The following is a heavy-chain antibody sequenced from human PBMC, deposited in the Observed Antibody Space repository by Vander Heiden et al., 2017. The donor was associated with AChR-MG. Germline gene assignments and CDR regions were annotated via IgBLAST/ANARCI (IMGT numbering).Heavy chain of an antibody. CDR2: INTNSGTP. D-gene: IGHD3-3*01. CDR3: ARSRASSGSGWVGWFDS. V-gene: IGHV7-4-1*02. J-gene: IGHJ5*01. Sequence: QVQPVHSGSELKTPGASVKVSCNTSGYTSNNYAINWVRQAPGQGLEWLGWINTNSGTPTYAQDFTGRFVFSSDTAVRAAHLGISGLEAEDTAVYYCARSRASSGSGWVGWFDSWGQGTLVTVSS. CDR1: GYTSNNYA.